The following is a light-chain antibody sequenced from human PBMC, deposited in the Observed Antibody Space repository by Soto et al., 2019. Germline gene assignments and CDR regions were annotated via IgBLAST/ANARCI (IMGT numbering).Light chain of an antibody. CDR3: QQYGSSPLT. J-gene: IGKJ4*01. CDR1: QSISSNY. CDR2: GAS. V-gene: IGKV3-20*01. Sequence: EVVLTQSPGTLSLSLGERATLSCRASQSISSNYLAWYQQNPGQAPRLLIYGASSRATGVPDRFSGSGSATDFTLTISRLEPEDFAVFYCQQYGSSPLTFGGGTKVEI.